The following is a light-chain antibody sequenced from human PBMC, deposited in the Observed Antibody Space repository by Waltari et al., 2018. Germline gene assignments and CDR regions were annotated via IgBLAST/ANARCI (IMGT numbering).Light chain of an antibody. CDR3: QQYDSESYT. V-gene: IGKV1-5*03. J-gene: IGKJ2*01. CDR2: RAS. CDR1: ESISIW. Sequence: DIQMTQSPSTLSASVGDKVTITCRSKESISIWLAWYQHKPGTAPKLLIYRASTLERGVPSSFSCAGSGTEFTLTISSLQPDDFATYYCQQYDSESYTFGQGTKLEIK.